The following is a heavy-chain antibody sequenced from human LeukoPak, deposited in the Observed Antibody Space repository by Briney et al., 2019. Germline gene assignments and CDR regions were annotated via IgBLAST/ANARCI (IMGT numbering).Heavy chain of an antibody. V-gene: IGHV3-23*01. CDR3: AKEMTTVTTAWFDP. CDR1: GFTFSSNA. D-gene: IGHD4-17*01. Sequence: QPGGSLRLSCAASGFTFSSNAMSWVRQAPGKGLEWVSCISGSGDSSHYADSVKGRFTISRDNSKNTLYLQMNSLRAEDTAVYYCAKEMTTVTTAWFDPWGQGTLVTVSS. J-gene: IGHJ5*02. CDR2: ISGSGDSS.